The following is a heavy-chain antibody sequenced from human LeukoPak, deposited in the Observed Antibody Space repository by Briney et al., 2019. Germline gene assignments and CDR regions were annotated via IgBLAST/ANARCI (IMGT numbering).Heavy chain of an antibody. Sequence: PGGSLRLSCAASGFTVNSNYLSWVRQATGKGLEWVSTLYNTGNTYYANSVKGRFSIFRDNSKNTLFLQMNSLRAEDTAVYYCARLTADGRLYFVDWGPGTLVTVSS. D-gene: IGHD6-13*01. CDR2: LYNTGNT. J-gene: IGHJ4*02. CDR3: ARLTADGRLYFVD. CDR1: GFTVNSNY. V-gene: IGHV3-53*01.